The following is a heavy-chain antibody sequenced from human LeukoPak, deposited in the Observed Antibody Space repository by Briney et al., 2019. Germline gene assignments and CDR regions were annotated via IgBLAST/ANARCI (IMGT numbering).Heavy chain of an antibody. CDR1: GGTFSSYA. Sequence: SVKVSCXASGGTFSSYAISWVRQAPGQGLEWMGGIIPIFGTANYAQKFQGRVTITADESTSTAYMELSSLRSEDTAVYYCARVVTRRNFWSGYYHDYWGQGTLVTVSS. J-gene: IGHJ4*02. CDR3: ARVVTRRNFWSGYYHDY. D-gene: IGHD3-3*01. CDR2: IIPIFGTA. V-gene: IGHV1-69*01.